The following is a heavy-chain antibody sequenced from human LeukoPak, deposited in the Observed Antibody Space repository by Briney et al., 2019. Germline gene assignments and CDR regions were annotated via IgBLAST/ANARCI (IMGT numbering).Heavy chain of an antibody. V-gene: IGHV3-7*01. CDR3: ARPYYYSSGSLPY. D-gene: IGHD3-10*01. CDR1: GFTFSSYW. Sequence: GGSLRLSCAASGFTFSSYWMNWVRQAPGKGLEWVANIKHDGSEKYYVDSVKGRFIISRDNAKNSLYLQMNSLRAEDTAVYFCARPYYYSSGSLPYWGQGTLVTVSS. J-gene: IGHJ4*02. CDR2: IKHDGSEK.